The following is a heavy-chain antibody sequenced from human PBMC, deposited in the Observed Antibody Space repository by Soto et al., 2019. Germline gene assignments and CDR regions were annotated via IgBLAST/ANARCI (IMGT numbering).Heavy chain of an antibody. V-gene: IGHV4-59*08. CDR1: GGSISSYY. CDR2: IFYSGST. Sequence: ETLSLTCTVSGGSISSYYWSWIRQPPGKGLEWIGYIFYSGSTNYNPSLKSRVTISVDTSKNQFSLKLSSVTAADTAVYYCARRYSSGFDYWGQGTLVTV. J-gene: IGHJ4*02. CDR3: ARRYSSGFDY. D-gene: IGHD6-19*01.